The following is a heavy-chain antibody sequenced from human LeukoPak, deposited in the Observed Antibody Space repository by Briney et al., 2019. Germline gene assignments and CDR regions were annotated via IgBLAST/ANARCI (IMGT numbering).Heavy chain of an antibody. CDR1: GFTFSSYA. Sequence: GGSLRLSCAASGFTFSSYAMHWVRQAPGKGLEYVSAISSNGGSTYYANSVKGRFTISRDNSKNTLYLQMGSLRAEDMAVYYCARVYDYGDSYYFDYWGQGTLVTVSS. CDR2: ISSNGGST. V-gene: IGHV3-64*01. J-gene: IGHJ4*02. CDR3: ARVYDYGDSYYFDY. D-gene: IGHD4-17*01.